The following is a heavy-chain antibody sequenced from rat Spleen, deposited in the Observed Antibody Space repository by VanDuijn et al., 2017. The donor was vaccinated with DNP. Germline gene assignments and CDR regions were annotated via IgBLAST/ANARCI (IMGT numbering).Heavy chain of an antibody. CDR2: IIISGGST. CDR1: GFTFSSFP. D-gene: IGHD3-1*01. Sequence: EVQLVESGGGLVQPGRSMKLSCAASGFTFSSFPMAWVRQAPTKGLEWVATIIISGGSTYYRDSVKGRFTFSRDNAESTLYLQVNSLRSEDTATYYCTRVRAPWAYLDYWGQGVMVTVSS. CDR3: TRVRAPWAYLDY. V-gene: IGHV5-46*01. J-gene: IGHJ2*01.